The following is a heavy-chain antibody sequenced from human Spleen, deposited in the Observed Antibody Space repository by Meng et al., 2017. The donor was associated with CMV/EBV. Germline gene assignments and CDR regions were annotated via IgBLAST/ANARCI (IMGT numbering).Heavy chain of an antibody. Sequence: GESLKISCQASGYKFSNYWIGWVRQMPGKGLEWMGIIYPDDSETRYSPSFQGQVTISADKSISTAFLQWSSLKASDTAMYYCARLKREYEHRFDYWGQGTLVTVSS. D-gene: IGHD3-10*01. CDR3: ARLKREYEHRFDY. CDR2: IYPDDSET. CDR1: GYKFSNYW. J-gene: IGHJ4*02. V-gene: IGHV5-51*01.